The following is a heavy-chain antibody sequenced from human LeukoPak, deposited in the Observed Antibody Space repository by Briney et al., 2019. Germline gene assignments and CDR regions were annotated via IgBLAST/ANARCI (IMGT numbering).Heavy chain of an antibody. V-gene: IGHV3-23*01. J-gene: IGHJ4*02. CDR2: ITASGGST. CDR1: GCTFSSYA. Sequence: PGGSLRLSCAASGCTFSSYAMSWVRQPPRQGLEWDSAITASGGSTYYADSVKGRFTISRDNSNNTLYLQMNSLGAEDTAVYYCAKDLSAFDHWGQGTLVTVSS. CDR3: AKDLSAFDH.